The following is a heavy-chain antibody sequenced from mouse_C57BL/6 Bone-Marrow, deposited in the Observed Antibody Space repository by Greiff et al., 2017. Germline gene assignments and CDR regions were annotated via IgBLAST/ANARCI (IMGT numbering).Heavy chain of an antibody. CDR3: AREVFYGNCGAWFAY. CDR2: IHPNSGST. Sequence: QVQLQQPGAELVKPGASVKLSCKASGYTFTSYWMHWVKQRPGQGLEWIGMIHPNSGSTNYNEKFKSKATLTVDKSSSTAYMQLSSLTSEDSAVYYCAREVFYGNCGAWFAYWGQGTLVTVSA. J-gene: IGHJ3*01. V-gene: IGHV1-64*01. D-gene: IGHD2-1*01. CDR1: GYTFTSYW.